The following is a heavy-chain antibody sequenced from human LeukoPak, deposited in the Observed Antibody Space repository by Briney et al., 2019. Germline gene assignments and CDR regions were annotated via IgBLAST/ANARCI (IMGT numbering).Heavy chain of an antibody. J-gene: IGHJ4*02. CDR1: GFTFDDYA. V-gene: IGHV3-9*01. CDR2: ISWNSGSI. Sequence: PGRSLRLSCAASGFTFDDYAMPWVRQAPGKGLEWVSGISWNSGSIGYADSVKGRFTISRDNAKNSLYLQMNSLGAEDTALYYCAKDGGHSSGWYYCDYWGQGTLVTVSS. D-gene: IGHD6-19*01. CDR3: AKDGGHSSGWYYCDY.